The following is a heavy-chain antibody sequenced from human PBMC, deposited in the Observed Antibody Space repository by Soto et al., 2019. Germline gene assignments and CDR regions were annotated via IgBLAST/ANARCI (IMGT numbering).Heavy chain of an antibody. CDR1: GFTFSSYS. D-gene: IGHD6-13*01. CDR2: ISSSSSYI. CDR3: ARVDSSLRYYYYGMDV. V-gene: IGHV3-21*01. J-gene: IGHJ6*02. Sequence: EVQLVESGGGLVKPGGSLRLSCAASGFTFSSYSMNWVRQAPGKGLEWVSSISSSSSYIYYADSVKGRFTISRDNAKNSLYLQMNSLRAEDTAVYYCARVDSSLRYYYYGMDVWGQGTTVTVSS.